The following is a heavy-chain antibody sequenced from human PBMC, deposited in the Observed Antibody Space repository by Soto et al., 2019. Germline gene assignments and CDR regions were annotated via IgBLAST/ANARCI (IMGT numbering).Heavy chain of an antibody. Sequence: QVQLQQWGAGLLKPSETLSLTCAVYGGSFSGYYWSWIRQPPGKGLEWIGEINHSGSTNYNPSLKSRVTISVDTSKNQFSLKLSSVTAADTAVYYCARGVPVCSSTSCYDFDYWGQGTLVTVSS. D-gene: IGHD2-2*01. J-gene: IGHJ4*02. CDR1: GGSFSGYY. CDR2: INHSGST. V-gene: IGHV4-34*01. CDR3: ARGVPVCSSTSCYDFDY.